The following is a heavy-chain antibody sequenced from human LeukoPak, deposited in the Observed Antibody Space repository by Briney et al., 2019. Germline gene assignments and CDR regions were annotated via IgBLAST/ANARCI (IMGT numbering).Heavy chain of an antibody. J-gene: IGHJ6*02. V-gene: IGHV1-69*05. Sequence: KASGGTFSTYGITWVRQAPGQGLEWMGGIIPMLGTANYAQKFQGRVTMTRDTSISTAYMELSRLRSDDTAVYYCARGGYDFVYYYYGMDVWGQGTTVTVSS. CDR1: GGTFSTYG. CDR2: IIPMLGTA. CDR3: ARGGYDFVYYYYGMDV. D-gene: IGHD3-3*01.